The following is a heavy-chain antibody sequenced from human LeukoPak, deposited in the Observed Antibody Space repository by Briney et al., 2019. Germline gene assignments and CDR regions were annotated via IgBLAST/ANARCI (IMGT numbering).Heavy chain of an antibody. V-gene: IGHV1-18*01. CDR3: AREGQYYDILTGYDAYYYYMDV. D-gene: IGHD3-9*01. CDR1: GYTFTSYG. Sequence: ASVKVSCKASGYTFTSYGISWVRQAPGQGLEWMGWISAYNGNTNYAQKLQGRVTMTTDTSTSTAYMELRGLRSDDTAVYYCAREGQYYDILTGYDAYYYYMDVWGKGTTVTISS. CDR2: ISAYNGNT. J-gene: IGHJ6*03.